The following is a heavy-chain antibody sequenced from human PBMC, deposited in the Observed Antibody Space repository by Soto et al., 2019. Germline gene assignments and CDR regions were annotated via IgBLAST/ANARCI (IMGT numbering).Heavy chain of an antibody. CDR1: EFMFSSYA. CDR2: ISPTGDNT. D-gene: IGHD6-19*01. V-gene: IGHV3-23*01. J-gene: IGHJ4*02. Sequence: DVQLLESGGGLVQPGGSLRLSCEASEFMFSSYAMSWVRQAPGKGLEWVSTISPTGDNTYYADSVKGRFTLSRDNSKDTLSLQMNSLTTEDTAIYYFAKAKILRAVRGSSFDYWGQGALVTVSS. CDR3: AKAKILRAVRGSSFDY.